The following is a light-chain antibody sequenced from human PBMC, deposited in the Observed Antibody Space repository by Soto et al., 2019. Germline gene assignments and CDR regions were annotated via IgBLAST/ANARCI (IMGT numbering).Light chain of an antibody. CDR2: GVS. Sequence: EIVLTQSPGTLSLSPGERATLSCRASQSVNSNYLAWHQQKPGQAPRLLIYGVSSRATGIPDRFSGSGSGTDFTLTISRLEPEDFAVYYCQQYGSSLRTFGQGTKVDIK. J-gene: IGKJ1*01. CDR1: QSVNSNY. CDR3: QQYGSSLRT. V-gene: IGKV3-20*01.